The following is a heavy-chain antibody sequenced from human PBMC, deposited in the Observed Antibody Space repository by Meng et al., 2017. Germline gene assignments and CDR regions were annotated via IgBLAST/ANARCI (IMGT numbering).Heavy chain of an antibody. J-gene: IGHJ4*02. CDR3: AREGVRGSGSYWDY. Sequence: SETLSLTCTVSGGSTSSNYWNWIRQPPGKGLEWIGYIYHSGSTSYNPSLKSRVTISVDTSKNQFSLKLSSVTAADTATYYCAREGVRGSGSYWDYWGQGTRVTCYS. CDR1: GGSTSSNY. V-gene: IGHV4-59*01. CDR2: IYHSGST. D-gene: IGHD3-10*01.